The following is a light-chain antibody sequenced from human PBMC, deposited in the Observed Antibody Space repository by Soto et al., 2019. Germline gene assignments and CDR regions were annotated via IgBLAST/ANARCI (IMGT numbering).Light chain of an antibody. V-gene: IGKV3-11*01. Sequence: IVLTQSPVTLALSPGERAVLSCRASQSVSTSLAWYQHKPGQAPRLFIYDASKRAPGIPARFSGSESGTDFILTISSLEPEDIAVYYCQVRDVWPSFGQGTKVEIK. J-gene: IGKJ1*01. CDR2: DAS. CDR1: QSVSTS. CDR3: QVRDVWPS.